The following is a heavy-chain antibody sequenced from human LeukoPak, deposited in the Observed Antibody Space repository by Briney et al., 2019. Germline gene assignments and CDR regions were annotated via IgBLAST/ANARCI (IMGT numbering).Heavy chain of an antibody. D-gene: IGHD2-2*01. V-gene: IGHV1-46*01. Sequence: GASVKVSCKASGYTFTSYYMHWVRQAPGQGLEWMGIINPSGGSTSYAQKFQGRVTMTRDTSTSTVYMELSSLRSEDTAVYYCARDGPRSTYCSSTSCYFNDYYGMDVWGQGTTVTVSS. CDR3: ARDGPRSTYCSSTSCYFNDYYGMDV. CDR1: GYTFTSYY. J-gene: IGHJ6*02. CDR2: INPSGGST.